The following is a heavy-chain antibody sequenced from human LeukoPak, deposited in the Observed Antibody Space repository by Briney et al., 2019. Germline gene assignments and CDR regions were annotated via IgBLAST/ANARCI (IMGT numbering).Heavy chain of an antibody. J-gene: IGHJ4*02. Sequence: ASVKVSCKASGYTFTSYGISWVRQAPGQGLEWMGWISAYNGNTNYAQKLQGRVTMTTDTSTSTAYMELRSLRSDDTAVYYCARAPSFYYYDSSGYLVWGQGTLVTVSS. CDR3: ARAPSFYYYDSSGYLV. V-gene: IGHV1-18*01. D-gene: IGHD3-22*01. CDR1: GYTFTSYG. CDR2: ISAYNGNT.